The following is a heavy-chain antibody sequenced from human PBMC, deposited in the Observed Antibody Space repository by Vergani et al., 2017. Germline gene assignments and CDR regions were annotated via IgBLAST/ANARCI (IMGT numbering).Heavy chain of an antibody. J-gene: IGHJ6*02. CDR2: IYYSGST. V-gene: IGHV4-59*01. CDR3: ARQQRIVGATDYYYGMDV. D-gene: IGHD1-26*01. Sequence: QVQLQESGPGLVKPSETLSLTCTVSGGSISSYYWSWIRQPPGKGLAWIGYIYYSGSTNYNPSLKSRVTISVDTSKNQFSLKLSSVTAADTAVYYCARQQRIVGATDYYYGMDVWGQGTTVTVSS. CDR1: GGSISSYY.